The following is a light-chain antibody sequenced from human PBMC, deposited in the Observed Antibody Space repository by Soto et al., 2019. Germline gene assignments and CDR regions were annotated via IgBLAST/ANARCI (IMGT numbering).Light chain of an antibody. CDR2: GAS. J-gene: IGKJ4*01. CDR1: QSVSSNY. V-gene: IGKV3-20*01. Sequence: EIVLTQSPGTLSLSPGERATLSCRASQSVSSNYLAWYQQKPGQAPRLLIHGASTRATGIPDRFSGSGSGTDFTLTIGRLEPEDFAVYYCQHYSSSPLTFGGGTKVEIK. CDR3: QHYSSSPLT.